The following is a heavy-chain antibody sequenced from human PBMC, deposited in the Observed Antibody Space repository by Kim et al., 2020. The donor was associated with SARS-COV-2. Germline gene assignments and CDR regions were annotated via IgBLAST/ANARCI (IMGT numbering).Heavy chain of an antibody. CDR1: GFTFSTHW. CDR2: IKQDGSEK. D-gene: IGHD6-19*01. V-gene: IGHV3-7*01. CDR3: AAGSGWLIDY. Sequence: GGSLRLSCVASGFTFSTHWMSWDRQTPGKGLEWVANIKQDGSEKRYVDSVAGRFIISRDNANNSLYLYMNSLRDDDTALYYCAAGSGWLIDYWGQGTLVTVSS. J-gene: IGHJ4*02.